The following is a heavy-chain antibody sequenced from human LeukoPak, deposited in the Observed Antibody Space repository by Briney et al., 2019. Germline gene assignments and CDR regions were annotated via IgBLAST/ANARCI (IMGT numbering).Heavy chain of an antibody. V-gene: IGHV5-51*01. D-gene: IGHD5-12*01. CDR2: IYPGDPDA. Sequence: GESLKISCKASGYSFSSFWIGWVRQMPGKGLEWMGIIYPGDPDARYSPSFQGQVSTSADKSISTAYLQWSSLKASDTAVYYCARGPYEYYFDFWGQGTLVTVSS. J-gene: IGHJ4*02. CDR1: GYSFSSFW. CDR3: ARGPYEYYFDF.